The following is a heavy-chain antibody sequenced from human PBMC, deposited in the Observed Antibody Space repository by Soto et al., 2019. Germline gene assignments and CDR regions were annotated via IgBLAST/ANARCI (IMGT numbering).Heavy chain of an antibody. J-gene: IGHJ5*02. CDR1: GDSITGSH. Sequence: LETLSLTDTVCGDSITGSHWNWIRQPLGKAVGWIGYIYYRGSTNYNPSLKGRLTLSVDTAKNKIFLRQNSVTAADTAVYYCANKAIVGREVDTWFDTWGEGILVTV. CDR2: IYYRGST. V-gene: IGHV4-59*01. CDR3: ANKAIVGREVDTWFDT. D-gene: IGHD1-26*01.